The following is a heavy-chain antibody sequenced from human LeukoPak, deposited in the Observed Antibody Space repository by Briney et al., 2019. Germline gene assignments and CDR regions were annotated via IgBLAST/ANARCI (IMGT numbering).Heavy chain of an antibody. V-gene: IGHV3-21*01. CDR3: ARDVGASWPNFDY. J-gene: IGHJ4*02. CDR1: GFTFSTYN. D-gene: IGHD1-26*01. Sequence: PGGSLRLSCAASGFTFSTYNINWVRQAPGKGLEGVSSISSSGSYIYYADSVKGRFTISRDNAKNSLYLQMNSLRAEDTAVYYCARDVGASWPNFDYWGQGTLVTVSS. CDR2: ISSSGSYI.